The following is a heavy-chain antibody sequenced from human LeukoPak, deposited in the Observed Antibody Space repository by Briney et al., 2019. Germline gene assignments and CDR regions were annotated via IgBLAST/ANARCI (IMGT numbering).Heavy chain of an antibody. V-gene: IGHV3-23*01. CDR1: GFTFSSYA. J-gene: IGHJ6*03. CDR2: ISGSGGST. CDR3: ARSASGSLSRWDSYYYYMDV. D-gene: IGHD3-10*01. Sequence: PAGGSLRLSCAASGFTFSSYAMSWVRQAPGKGLEWVSAISGSGGSTYYADSVKGRFTISRDDAKNSLYLQMNSLRAEDTAVYYCARSASGSLSRWDSYYYYMDVWGKGTTVTVSS.